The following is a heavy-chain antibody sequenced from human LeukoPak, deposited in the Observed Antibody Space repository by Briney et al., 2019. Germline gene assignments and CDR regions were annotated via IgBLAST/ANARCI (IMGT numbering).Heavy chain of an antibody. V-gene: IGHV1-2*02. D-gene: IGHD3-10*01. CDR3: AREHYYGSGSYLTDLNWFDP. CDR1: GYTFTGYY. J-gene: IGHJ5*02. Sequence: ASVKVSCKASGYTFTGYYMHWVRQAPGQGLEWMGWINPNSGGTNYAQKFQGRVTMTRDTSISTAYMELSRLRSDDTAVYYCAREHYYGSGSYLTDLNWFDPWGQGTLVTVSS. CDR2: INPNSGGT.